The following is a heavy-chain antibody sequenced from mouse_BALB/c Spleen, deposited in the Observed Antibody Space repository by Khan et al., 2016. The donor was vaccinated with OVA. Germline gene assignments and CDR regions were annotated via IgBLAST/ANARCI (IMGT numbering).Heavy chain of an antibody. CDR3: ALRRGLYYYHGYAY. CDR2: ISNGGGST. J-gene: IGHJ3*01. D-gene: IGHD1-2*01. V-gene: IGHV5-12*02. CDR1: GFTFSDYY. Sequence: VESGGGLVQPGGSLKLSCATSGFTFSDYYMYWVRQTPEKRLEWVAYISNGGGSTYYPDTVKGRFTISRDNAKNTLYLQLSRLKSDDTAMYYCALRRGLYYYHGYAYGGLGTLVTVSA.